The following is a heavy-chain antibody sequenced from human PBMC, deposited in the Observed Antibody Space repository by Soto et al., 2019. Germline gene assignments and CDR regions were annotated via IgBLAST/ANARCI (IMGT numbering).Heavy chain of an antibody. D-gene: IGHD3-10*01. CDR1: GGTLSSYT. V-gene: IGHV1-69*04. J-gene: IGHJ5*02. CDR3: ARDKNYGSGIDWFDP. Sequence: SVKLSCKASGGTLSSYTISWVRQAPGQGLEWMGRIIPILGIANYAQKFQGRVTITADKSTSTAYMELSSLRSEDTAVYYCARDKNYGSGIDWFDPWGQGTLVTVSS. CDR2: IIPILGIA.